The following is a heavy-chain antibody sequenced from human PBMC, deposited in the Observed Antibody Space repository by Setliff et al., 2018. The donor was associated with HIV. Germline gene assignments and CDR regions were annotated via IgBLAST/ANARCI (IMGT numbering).Heavy chain of an antibody. CDR2: IIPILGIA. D-gene: IGHD2-2*01. CDR3: ARAQYQLLEPPTYNWFDP. J-gene: IGHJ5*02. V-gene: IGHV1-69*10. CDR1: GGRFRTYA. Sequence: SVKVSCKASGGRFRTYAISWVRQAPGQGLEWMGGIIPILGIANYAQKFQDRVTITADKSTDTAYMELSSLRSEDTAVYYCARAQYQLLEPPTYNWFDPWGQGTLVTVSS.